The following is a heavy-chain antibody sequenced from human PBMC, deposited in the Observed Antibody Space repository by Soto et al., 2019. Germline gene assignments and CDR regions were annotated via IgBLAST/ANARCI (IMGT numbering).Heavy chain of an antibody. CDR1: GGSFSGYY. D-gene: IGHD3-22*01. J-gene: IGHJ4*02. Sequence: SETLSLTCAVYGGSFSGYYWSWIRQPPGKGLEWIGEINHSGSANSNPSLKSRVTMSVDTSKNQFSLGLSSVTAADTAVYYCARGRTYYDSSGYPQRPFDYWGQGTQVTVSS. CDR2: INHSGSA. CDR3: ARGRTYYDSSGYPQRPFDY. V-gene: IGHV4-34*01.